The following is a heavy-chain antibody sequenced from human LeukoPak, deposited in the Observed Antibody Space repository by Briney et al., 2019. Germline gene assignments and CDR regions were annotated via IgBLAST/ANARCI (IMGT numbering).Heavy chain of an antibody. CDR2: IYYSGST. CDR3: ARESRLGSTVVTHYFDY. CDR1: GGSISSYY. Sequence: SETLSLTCTVSGGSISSYYWSWIRQSPGKGLEWIGYIYYSGSTNYNPSPKSRVTISVDTSKNQFSLKLSSVTAADTAVYYCARESRLGSTVVTHYFDYWGQGTLVTVSS. D-gene: IGHD4-23*01. J-gene: IGHJ4*02. V-gene: IGHV4-59*01.